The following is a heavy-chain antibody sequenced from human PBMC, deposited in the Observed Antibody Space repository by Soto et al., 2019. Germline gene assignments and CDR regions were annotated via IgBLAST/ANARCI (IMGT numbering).Heavy chain of an antibody. CDR3: ERDPLAVECPP. J-gene: IGHJ5*02. V-gene: IGHV3-30-3*01. Sequence: GGSLRLSCAASGFTFSNYAMHGVRQAPGKGREWVAVISYDGSNKYYADSVKGRFTISRDNSKITLYLRMNSRRPEDTAVYYLERDPLAVECPPWGQGTLVTVSS. CDR1: GFTFSNYA. D-gene: IGHD6-19*01. CDR2: ISYDGSNK.